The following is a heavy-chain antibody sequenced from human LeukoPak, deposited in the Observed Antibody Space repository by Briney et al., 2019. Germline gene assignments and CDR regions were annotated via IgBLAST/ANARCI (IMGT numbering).Heavy chain of an antibody. D-gene: IGHD3-3*01. CDR1: GGSISSYY. CDR2: IYYSGST. Sequence: SETLSLTCTVSGGSISSYYWSWIRQPPGKGLEWIGYIYYSGSTNYNPSLKSRVTISIDTSKNQFSLKLSSVTAADTAVYYCASSDYDFLSGSYTGLRLDYWGQGTLVTVSS. J-gene: IGHJ4*02. V-gene: IGHV4-59*01. CDR3: ASSDYDFLSGSYTGLRLDY.